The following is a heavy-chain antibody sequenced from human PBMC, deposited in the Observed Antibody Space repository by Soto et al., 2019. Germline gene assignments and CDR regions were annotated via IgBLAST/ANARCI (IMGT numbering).Heavy chain of an antibody. CDR2: INAGNGNT. CDR3: ASESYGGKFDY. J-gene: IGHJ4*02. CDR1: GYTFTSDA. V-gene: IGHV1-3*05. D-gene: IGHD4-17*01. Sequence: QVQLVQSGAEEKKPGASVKVSCKASGYTFTSDAMHWVRQAPGQRLEWMGWINAGNGNTKYSQKLQGRVTITRDTSASTAYMELSSLRSEDTAVYYCASESYGGKFDYWGQGTLVTVSS.